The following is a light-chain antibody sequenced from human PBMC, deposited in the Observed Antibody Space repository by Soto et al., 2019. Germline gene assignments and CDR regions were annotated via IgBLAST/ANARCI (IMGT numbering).Light chain of an antibody. Sequence: QSVLTQPPSVSEAPGQRVTISCTGSSSNIGAGFDVHWYQQFPGIAPKLLIYRNTIRPSGVPDRFSGSKSGTSASLAITGLQAEDEADYYCQSFWVFGAGTKLTVL. CDR3: QSFWV. V-gene: IGLV1-40*01. CDR2: RNT. CDR1: SSNIGAGFD. J-gene: IGLJ2*01.